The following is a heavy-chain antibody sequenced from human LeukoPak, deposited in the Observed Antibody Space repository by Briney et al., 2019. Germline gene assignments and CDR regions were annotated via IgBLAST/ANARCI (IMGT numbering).Heavy chain of an antibody. D-gene: IGHD3-3*01. CDR1: GFTFSTYN. CDR2: VSSCSTAI. J-gene: IGHJ3*01. V-gene: IGHV3-48*04. Sequence: GGSLRLSCAASGFTFSTYNMVWVRQAPGMGPEWVAAVSSCSTAIYYSDSVRGRFSIARDNAKNSLSLQMNSLRAEDTALYYCARDLFNRDAFDLWGPGTMVTVSS. CDR3: ARDLFNRDAFDL.